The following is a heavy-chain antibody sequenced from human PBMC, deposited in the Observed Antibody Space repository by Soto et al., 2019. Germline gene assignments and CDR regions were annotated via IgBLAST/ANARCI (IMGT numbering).Heavy chain of an antibody. D-gene: IGHD1-1*01. J-gene: IGHJ5*02. CDR2: IYYSGST. V-gene: IGHV4-59*01. Sequence: SETLSLTCTVSGGSISSYYWSWIRQPPGKGLEWIGYIYYSGSTNYNPSLKSRVTISVDTSKNQFSLKLSSVTAADTAVYYCARKVPTGGFDPWGQGTLVTVSS. CDR1: GGSISSYY. CDR3: ARKVPTGGFDP.